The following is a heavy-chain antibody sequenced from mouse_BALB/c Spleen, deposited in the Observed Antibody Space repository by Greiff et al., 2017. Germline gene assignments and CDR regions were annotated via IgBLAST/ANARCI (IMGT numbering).Heavy chain of an antibody. CDR1: GFTFSSFG. J-gene: IGHJ4*01. CDR3: ARYGGSYDAMDY. D-gene: IGHD1-1*01. CDR2: ISSGSSTI. Sequence: EVQLVESGGGLVQPGGSRKLSCAASGFTFSSFGMHWVRQAPEKGLEWVAYISSGSSTIYYADTVKGRFTISRDNPKNTLFLQMTSLRSEDTAMYYCARYGGSYDAMDYWGQGTSVTVSS. V-gene: IGHV5-17*02.